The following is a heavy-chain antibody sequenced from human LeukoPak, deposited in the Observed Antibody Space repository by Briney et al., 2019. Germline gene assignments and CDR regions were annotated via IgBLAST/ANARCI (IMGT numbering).Heavy chain of an antibody. CDR1: GYTFTGFY. CDR2: INPNSGGT. Sequence: ASVKVSCKASGYTFTGFYMHWVRQAPGQGLEWMGWINPNSGGTNYAQKFQGRVTITRNTSISTAYMELSSLRSEDTAVYYCARGGGDCWGQGTLVTVSS. D-gene: IGHD4-23*01. J-gene: IGHJ4*02. CDR3: ARGGGDC. V-gene: IGHV1-2*02.